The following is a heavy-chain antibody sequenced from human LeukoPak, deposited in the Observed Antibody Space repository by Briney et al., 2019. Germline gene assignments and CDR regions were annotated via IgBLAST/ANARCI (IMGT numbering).Heavy chain of an antibody. CDR2: INWNGGST. V-gene: IGHV3-20*04. J-gene: IGHJ4*02. D-gene: IGHD1-26*01. Sequence: GGSLRLSCAAFGFTFDDYGMSWVRQAPGKGLEWVSGINWNGGSTGYADSVKGRFTISRDNAKNSLYLQMNSLRAEDTALYYCARDMGAYYFDYWGQGTLVTVSS. CDR3: ARDMGAYYFDY. CDR1: GFTFDDYG.